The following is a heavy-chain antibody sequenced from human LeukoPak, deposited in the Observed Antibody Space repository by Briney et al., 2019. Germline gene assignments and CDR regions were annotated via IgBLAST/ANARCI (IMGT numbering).Heavy chain of an antibody. V-gene: IGHV3-74*01. J-gene: IGHJ4*02. CDR1: GFTFSSYW. CDR3: ARGGMDYYDGSFDY. D-gene: IGHD3-22*01. Sequence: GGSLRLSCAASGFTFSSYWMHWVRQAPGKGLVWVSRINSDGSSTSYADSVKGRFTISRDNAKNTLYLQMNSLRAEDTAVYYCARGGMDYYDGSFDYWGQGTLVTVSS. CDR2: INSDGSST.